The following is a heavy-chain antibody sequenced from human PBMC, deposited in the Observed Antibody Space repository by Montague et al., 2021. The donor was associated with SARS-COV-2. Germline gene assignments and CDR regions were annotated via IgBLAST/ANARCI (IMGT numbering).Heavy chain of an antibody. Sequence: SLRLFCAASGVNFRSYVMSWVRQVPGKGLEWVSGIYSDESHTNYADSVKGRFTISRDNSKNMVYLEMSHLRAEDTAVYYCASQDYDTLTGFRYHYYGMDVWGQGTTVTVSS. D-gene: IGHD3-9*01. V-gene: IGHV3-23*03. CDR2: IYSDESHT. CDR3: ASQDYDTLTGFRYHYYGMDV. CDR1: GVNFRSYV. J-gene: IGHJ6*02.